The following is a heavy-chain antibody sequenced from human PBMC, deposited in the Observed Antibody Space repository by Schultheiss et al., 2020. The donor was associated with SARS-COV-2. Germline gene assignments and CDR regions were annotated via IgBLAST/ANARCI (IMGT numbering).Heavy chain of an antibody. J-gene: IGHJ4*02. CDR2: IYYSGST. CDR1: GGSISSGDYY. CDR3: ARESTGPGDYGDYVDY. Sequence: SETLSLTCTVSGGSISSGDYYWSWIRQPPGKGLEWIGYIYYSGSTNYNPSLKSRVTISVDTSKNQFSLKLSSVTAADTAVYYCARESTGPGDYGDYVDYWGQGTLVTVSS. D-gene: IGHD4-17*01. V-gene: IGHV4-61*08.